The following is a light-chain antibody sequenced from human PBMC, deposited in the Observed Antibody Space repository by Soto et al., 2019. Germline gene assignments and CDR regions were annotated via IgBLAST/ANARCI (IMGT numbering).Light chain of an antibody. V-gene: IGKV1-9*01. CDR3: QQLRSYPST. Sequence: DIQLTQSPSSLSASVGDRVTITCRASQSIRSYLNWYQQKPGKAPTLLIYAASTLQSGVPSRFSGSGFGTDFTLTISSLQAEDFASYYCQQLRSYPSTFGGGTKVDIK. CDR2: AAS. J-gene: IGKJ4*01. CDR1: QSIRSY.